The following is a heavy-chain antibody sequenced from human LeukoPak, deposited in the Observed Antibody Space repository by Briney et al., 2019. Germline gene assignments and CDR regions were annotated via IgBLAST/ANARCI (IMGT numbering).Heavy chain of an antibody. Sequence: ASVKVSCKASGGTFSSYAISWVRQAPGQGLEWMGWINPHSGGTNSAQKFQGRVTMTRDTSISTAYMELNNLRSDDTAVYYCMRSVGSTNWYAYWGQGTQVIVSS. CDR2: INPHSGGT. CDR3: MRSVGSTNWYAY. J-gene: IGHJ5*01. D-gene: IGHD2-15*01. CDR1: GGTFSSYA. V-gene: IGHV1-2*02.